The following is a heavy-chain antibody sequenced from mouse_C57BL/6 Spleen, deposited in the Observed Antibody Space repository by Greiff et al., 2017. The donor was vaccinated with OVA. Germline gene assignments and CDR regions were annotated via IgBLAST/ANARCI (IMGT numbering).Heavy chain of an antibody. CDR3: ARLYNYDFDY. J-gene: IGHJ2*01. CDR2: ISSGSSTI. CDR1: GFTFSDYG. D-gene: IGHD2-12*01. Sequence: EVKLMESGGGLVKPGGSLKLSCAASGFTFSDYGMHWVRQAPEKGLEWVAYISSGSSTIYYADTVKGRFTISRDNAKNTLCLQMTSLRSEDTAIYYCARLYNYDFDYWGQGTTLTVSS. V-gene: IGHV5-17*01.